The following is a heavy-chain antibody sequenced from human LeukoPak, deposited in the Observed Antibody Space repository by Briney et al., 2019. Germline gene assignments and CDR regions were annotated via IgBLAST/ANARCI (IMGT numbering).Heavy chain of an antibody. CDR1: GGSFSGYY. Sequence: SETLSLTCAVYGGSFSGYYWSWVRQPPGKGLEWIGSIYYSGSTYYNPSLKSRVTISVDTSKNQFSLKLNSVTATDTAVYYCARHYGPWGQGTLVTVSS. J-gene: IGHJ4*02. CDR2: IYYSGST. D-gene: IGHD3-16*01. V-gene: IGHV4-34*01. CDR3: ARHYGP.